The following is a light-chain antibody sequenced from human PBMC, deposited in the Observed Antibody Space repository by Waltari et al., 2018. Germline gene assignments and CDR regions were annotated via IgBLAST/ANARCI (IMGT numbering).Light chain of an antibody. V-gene: IGKV2-30*02. Sequence: DVVMTQSPLSLPVTLAQPASISCRSSQILVHSDGNTYLNWFQQRPGHSPRRPIYKVSKRDSGVPDRVSGSGSGTDFTLKINRVEAEDVGVYYCMQGTHWPRTFGQGTKVQIK. CDR2: KVS. CDR1: QILVHSDGNTY. CDR3: MQGTHWPRT. J-gene: IGKJ1*01.